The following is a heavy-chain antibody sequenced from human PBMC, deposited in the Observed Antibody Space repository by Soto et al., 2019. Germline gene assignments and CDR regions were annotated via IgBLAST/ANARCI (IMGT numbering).Heavy chain of an antibody. J-gene: IGHJ4*02. CDR3: ARDKITGLFDY. V-gene: IGHV4-34*01. CDR2: INHSGST. CDR1: GGSFSGYY. Sequence: QVQLQQWGAGLLKPSETLSLTCAVYGGSFSGYYWTWIRQPPGTGLEWIGEINHSGSTNYNPSLNSRVTISVDTSKNQFSLKLTSLTASDTALYYCARDKITGLFDYWGQGTLVTVSS. D-gene: IGHD2-8*02.